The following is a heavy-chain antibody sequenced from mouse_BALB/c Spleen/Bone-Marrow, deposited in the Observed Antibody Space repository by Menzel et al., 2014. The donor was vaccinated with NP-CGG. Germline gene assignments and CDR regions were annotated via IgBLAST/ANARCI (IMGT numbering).Heavy chain of an antibody. CDR2: IDTSDSYT. J-gene: IGHJ2*01. CDR1: GYTFTDYW. D-gene: IGHD1-1*01. V-gene: IGHV1-69*01. Sequence: VQLQQSGAELVMPGASVKMSCKASGYTFTDYWXHWVKQRPGQGLEWIGAIDTSDSYTSYNQKFKGKATLTVDESSSTAYMQLSSLTSEDSAVYYCARRGVYYYGSFDYWGQGTTLTVSS. CDR3: ARRGVYYYGSFDY.